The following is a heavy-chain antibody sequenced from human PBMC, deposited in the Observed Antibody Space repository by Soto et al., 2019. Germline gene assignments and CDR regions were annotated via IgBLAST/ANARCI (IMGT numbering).Heavy chain of an antibody. Sequence: GGSLRLSCLASGVSLSNFGMFWVRQAPGKGLEWISYISRSHSAIYYADPVKGRFTMSRDDAKNSIFLQMNSLKDEDRAVYYCATEGPNGYIPYYLESWGQGVPVTVSS. CDR2: ISRSHSAI. CDR3: ATEGPNGYIPYYLES. J-gene: IGHJ4*02. CDR1: GVSLSNFG. V-gene: IGHV3-48*02. D-gene: IGHD5-12*01.